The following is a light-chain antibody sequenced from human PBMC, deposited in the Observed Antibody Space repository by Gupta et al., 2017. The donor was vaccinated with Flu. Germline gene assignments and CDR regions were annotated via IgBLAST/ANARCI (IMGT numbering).Light chain of an antibody. J-gene: IGKJ1*01. CDR1: QSISSY. Sequence: DIQMAQSPSSLSASVGDRVTITCRASQSISSYFNWYQQKPEKAPKLLIYAASSLQSGVPSRCSGSGSGTDFTLTSSSLQPEVCATYYCQQSYSTSWAFGQGTKVEIK. CDR2: AAS. CDR3: QQSYSTSWA. V-gene: IGKV1-39*01.